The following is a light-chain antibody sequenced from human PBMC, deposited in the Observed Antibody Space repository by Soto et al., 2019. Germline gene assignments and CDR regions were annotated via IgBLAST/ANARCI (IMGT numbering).Light chain of an antibody. CDR1: QSVNDN. Sequence: ETVLTQSPATMSVSPGERATLSCRTSQSVNDNLAWYQQKPGQPPRLLIYGASLRATGIPARFSGSWSGTEFTLTISSLQSEDFAVYYCQQYNDWPLTFGGGTKLEI. CDR2: GAS. CDR3: QQYNDWPLT. J-gene: IGKJ4*01. V-gene: IGKV3D-15*01.